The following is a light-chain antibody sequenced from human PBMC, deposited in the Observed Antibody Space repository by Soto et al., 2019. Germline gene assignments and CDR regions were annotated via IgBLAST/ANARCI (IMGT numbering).Light chain of an antibody. V-gene: IGLV1-47*01. J-gene: IGLJ7*01. Sequence: QSVLTQPPSVSGTPGQRVTISCSGSSSNIGNNFVYWYQQLPGAAPTLVVYSDNHRPSGVPVRFSGSKSGTSASLTISGLRSEDDATYYCATWDDSRSGFVVFGGGTQLTVL. CDR3: ATWDDSRSGFVV. CDR1: SSNIGNNF. CDR2: SDN.